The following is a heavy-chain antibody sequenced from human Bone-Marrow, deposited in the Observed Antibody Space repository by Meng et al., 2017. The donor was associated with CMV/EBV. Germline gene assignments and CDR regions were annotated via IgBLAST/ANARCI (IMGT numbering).Heavy chain of an antibody. CDR3: ARDLWVLEDTAMVSNYYYYGMDV. D-gene: IGHD5-18*01. V-gene: IGHV3-7*01. CDR1: GFTFSSYW. CDR2: IKQDGSEK. Sequence: GESLKISCAASGFTFSSYWMSWVRQAPGKGLEWVANIKQDGSEKYYVDSVKGRFTISRDNAKNSLYLQMNSLRAEDTAVYYCARDLWVLEDTAMVSNYYYYGMDVWGQRTTVTVSS. J-gene: IGHJ6*02.